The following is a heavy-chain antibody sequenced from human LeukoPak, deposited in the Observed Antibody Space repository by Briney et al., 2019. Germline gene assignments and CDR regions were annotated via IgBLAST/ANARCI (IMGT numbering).Heavy chain of an antibody. CDR2: IYYSGST. J-gene: IGHJ5*02. CDR3: ARDSRLTISDNWFDP. V-gene: IGHV4-39*07. D-gene: IGHD3-3*01. Sequence: PSETLSLTCTVSGGSISSSSYYWGWIRQPPGKGLEWIGSIYYSGSTYYNPSLKSRVTISVDTSKNQFSLKLSSVTAADTAVYYCARDSRLTISDNWFDPWGQGTLVTVSS. CDR1: GGSISSSSYY.